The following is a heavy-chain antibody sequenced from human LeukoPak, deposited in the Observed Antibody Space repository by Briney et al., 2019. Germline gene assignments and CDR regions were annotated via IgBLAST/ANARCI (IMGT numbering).Heavy chain of an antibody. J-gene: IGHJ4*02. CDR1: GGSISSSGYY. V-gene: IGHV4-39*07. CDR3: ASHEYSSGWYRGDY. CDR2: IYSYSGST. D-gene: IGHD6-19*01. Sequence: SSETLSLTCTVSGGSISSSGYYWGWIRQPPGKGLEWIGSIYSYSGSTYYNPSLKSRVAISVDTSKNQFSLKLSSVTAADTAVYYCASHEYSSGWYRGDYWGQGTQVTVSS.